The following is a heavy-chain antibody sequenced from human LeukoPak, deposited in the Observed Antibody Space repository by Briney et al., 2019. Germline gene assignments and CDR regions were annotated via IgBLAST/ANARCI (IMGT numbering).Heavy chain of an antibody. J-gene: IGHJ4*02. D-gene: IGHD7-27*01. Sequence: ASVKVSCKASGYTFTTYYIHWVRQAPGQGLEWMGIINPSGGSTSYAQKFQGRVTMTRDMSTSTVYMELSSLRSEDTAVCYCARDGELTGRSHYFDCWGQGTLVTVSS. CDR3: ARDGELTGRSHYFDC. CDR1: GYTFTTYY. CDR2: INPSGGST. V-gene: IGHV1-46*01.